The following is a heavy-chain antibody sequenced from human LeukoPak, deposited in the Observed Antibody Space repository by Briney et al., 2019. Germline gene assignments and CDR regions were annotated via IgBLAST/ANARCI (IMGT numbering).Heavy chain of an antibody. D-gene: IGHD5-18*01. CDR3: ARDAVDTANAV. CDR2: INSDGSIT. J-gene: IGHJ6*02. CDR1: GFTFTTYW. Sequence: GGSLRLSCAASGFTFTTYWMHWVRQAPGKGLVWVSHINSDGSITSYADSVKGRFTISRDNAKNTLYLQMNGLRAEDTAVYYCARDAVDTANAVWGQGTTVTVSS. V-gene: IGHV3-74*01.